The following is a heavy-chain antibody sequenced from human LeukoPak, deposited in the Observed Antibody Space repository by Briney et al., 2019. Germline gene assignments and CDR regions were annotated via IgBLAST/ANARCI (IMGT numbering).Heavy chain of an antibody. D-gene: IGHD1-26*01. CDR3: ASGVGADYYFDY. V-gene: IGHV4-59*12. CDR1: GGSISSYY. Sequence: TSETLSLTCTVSGGSISSYYWSWIRQPPGKGLEWIGYIYHSGSTYYNPSLKSRVAISVDRSKNQFSLKLSSVTAADTAVYYCASGVGADYYFDYWGQGTLVTVSS. CDR2: IYHSGST. J-gene: IGHJ4*02.